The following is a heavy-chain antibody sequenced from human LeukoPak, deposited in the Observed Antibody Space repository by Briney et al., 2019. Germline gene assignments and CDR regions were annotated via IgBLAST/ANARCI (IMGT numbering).Heavy chain of an antibody. CDR3: AKWVKDTAMVKGYFDY. CDR1: GFTFTSYA. V-gene: IGHV3-23*01. D-gene: IGHD5-18*01. J-gene: IGHJ4*02. Sequence: PGGSLRLSCGASGFTFTSYAMTSVRQAPGKGLEWVSAISGSGGSTYYADSVKGRFTISRDNSKNTLYLQMNSLRAEDTAVYYCAKWVKDTAMVKGYFDYWGQGTLVTVSS. CDR2: ISGSGGST.